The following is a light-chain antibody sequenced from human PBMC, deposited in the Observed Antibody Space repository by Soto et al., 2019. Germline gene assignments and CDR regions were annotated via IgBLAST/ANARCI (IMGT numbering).Light chain of an antibody. V-gene: IGKV3-15*01. CDR1: QSVSSS. CDR3: QQYNNWPPWK. J-gene: IGKJ1*01. CDR2: GAS. Sequence: EIVLTQSPGTLSLSPGERATLSCSASQSVSSSRLAWYRQKPGQAPRLLIYGASTRATGIPARFSGSGSGTEFTLTIRSLQSEDFAVYYCQQYNNWPPWKCGQGTKGDIK.